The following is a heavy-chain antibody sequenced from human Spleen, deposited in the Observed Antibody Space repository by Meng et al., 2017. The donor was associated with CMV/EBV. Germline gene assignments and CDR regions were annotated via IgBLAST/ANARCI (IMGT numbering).Heavy chain of an antibody. J-gene: IGHJ2*01. CDR2: ISGSGNNT. CDR3: AKSGGHGYCSSTSCYEDDWYFDL. Sequence: MGWVRQAPGKGLEWVSAISGSGNNTYYADAVEGRFTISRDNSKNTLYLQMNSLRAEDTAVYYCAKSGGHGYCSSTSCYEDDWYFDLWGRGTLVTVSS. V-gene: IGHV3-23*01. D-gene: IGHD2-2*03.